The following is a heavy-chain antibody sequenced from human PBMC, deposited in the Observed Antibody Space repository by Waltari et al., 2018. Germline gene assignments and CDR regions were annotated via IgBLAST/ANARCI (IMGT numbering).Heavy chain of an antibody. D-gene: IGHD3-22*01. CDR2: INSDGSST. V-gene: IGHV3-74*01. CDR1: GITFSRYW. CDR3: ATCYYYDSSGNYYVSDY. J-gene: IGHJ4*02. Sequence: EVQLVESGGGLVQPGGSLRLSCAASGITFSRYWMHWVRQAPGKGLVWVSSINSDGSSTSYADSVKGRFTISRDNAKNTLYLQMNSLRAEDTAVYYCATCYYYDSSGNYYVSDYWGQGTLVTVSS.